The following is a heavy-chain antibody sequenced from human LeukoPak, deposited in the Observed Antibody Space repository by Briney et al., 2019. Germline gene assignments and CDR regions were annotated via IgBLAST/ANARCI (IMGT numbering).Heavy chain of an antibody. D-gene: IGHD3-16*02. J-gene: IGHJ4*02. Sequence: SVKASCKTSGGTFSSYAISRVRQAPGQGLEWRGGIIPIFGTANYAQKFQGRVTITADKSTSTAYMELSSLRSEDTAVYYCARDEDRYDYVWGSYPIRYLGYWGQGTLVTVSS. CDR3: ARDEDRYDYVWGSYPIRYLGY. CDR2: IIPIFGTA. CDR1: GGTFSSYA. V-gene: IGHV1-69*06.